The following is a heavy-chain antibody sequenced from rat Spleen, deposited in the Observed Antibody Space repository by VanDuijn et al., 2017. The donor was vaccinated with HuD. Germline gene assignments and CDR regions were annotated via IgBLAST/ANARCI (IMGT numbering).Heavy chain of an antibody. Sequence: EVQLVESGGGLVQPGKSLKLSCVASGFTFNVYWMAWIRQAPGKGLEWVASITNTGDTTYYSDSVKGRFTISRANSENTVYLQMNSLRSEDIATYYCAVAGYCYWGQGVMVTVSS. V-gene: IGHV5-31*01. CDR3: AVAGYCY. CDR2: ITNTGDTT. CDR1: GFTFNVYW. J-gene: IGHJ2*01. D-gene: IGHD4-3*01.